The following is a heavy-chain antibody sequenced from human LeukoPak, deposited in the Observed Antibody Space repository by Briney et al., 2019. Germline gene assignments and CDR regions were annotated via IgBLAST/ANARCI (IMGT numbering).Heavy chain of an antibody. CDR1: GGTFSSYA. CDR3: ARGRSGSSSWSY. CDR2: IIPIFGTA. D-gene: IGHD6-13*01. Sequence: SVKVSCEASGGTFSSYAISWVRQAPGQGLEWMGGIIPIFGTANYAQKFQGRVTITTDESTSTAYMELSSLRSEDTAVYYCARGRSGSSSWSYWGQGTLVTVSS. J-gene: IGHJ4*02. V-gene: IGHV1-69*05.